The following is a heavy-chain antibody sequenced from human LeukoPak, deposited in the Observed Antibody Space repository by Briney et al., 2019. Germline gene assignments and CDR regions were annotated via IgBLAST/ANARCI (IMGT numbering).Heavy chain of an antibody. CDR3: ASVGGSSGWYGD. J-gene: IGHJ4*02. CDR2: ISAYNGNT. Sequence: ASVKVSCKASGGTFSSYAISWVRQAPGQGLEWMGWISAYNGNTNYAQKLQGRVTMTTDTSTSTAYMELRSLRSDDTAVCYCASVGGSSGWYGDWGQGTLVTVSS. D-gene: IGHD6-19*01. CDR1: GGTFSSYA. V-gene: IGHV1-18*01.